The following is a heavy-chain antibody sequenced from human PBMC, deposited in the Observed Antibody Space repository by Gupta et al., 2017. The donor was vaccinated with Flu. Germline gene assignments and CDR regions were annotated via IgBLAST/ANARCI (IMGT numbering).Heavy chain of an antibody. Sequence: EVQLVKSGGGLAQPGGSLRLSCAAFGFTFSSEWLHWVRQPPGKGLVWVSRIQSDGSSTSYADAVKGRFTISRDNAKNMLYLQMNGLRAEDTAIYYCARLRATPEWESHWGPGILVTVSS. CDR2: IQSDGSST. CDR3: ARLRATPEWESH. J-gene: IGHJ4*02. D-gene: IGHD1-26*01. CDR1: GFTFSSEW. V-gene: IGHV3-74*01.